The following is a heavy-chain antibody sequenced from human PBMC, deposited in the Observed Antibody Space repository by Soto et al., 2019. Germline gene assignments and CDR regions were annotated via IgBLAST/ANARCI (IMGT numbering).Heavy chain of an antibody. J-gene: IGHJ4*02. Sequence: SETLSLTCTVSGGSISNYFCNWIRQPAGKGLEWIGRIDNSGSTNYNPSLNSRITMSADTSRNQFSLKLNSVTAADTAVYYCARGGQDFWSGPFDYWGQGDLVTVSS. V-gene: IGHV4-4*07. CDR3: ARGGQDFWSGPFDY. D-gene: IGHD3-3*01. CDR1: GGSISNYF. CDR2: IDNSGST.